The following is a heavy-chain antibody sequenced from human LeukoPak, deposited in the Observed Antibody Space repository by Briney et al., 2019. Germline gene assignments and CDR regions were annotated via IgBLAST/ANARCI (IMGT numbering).Heavy chain of an antibody. D-gene: IGHD3-22*01. J-gene: IGHJ3*02. CDR2: ISISSSTI. Sequence: PGGSLRLSCAASGFTFSSYSMNWVRQAPGQGLEWVSYISISSSTIYYADSVKGRFTISRDNAKNSLYLQMNSLRAEDTAVYYCARESPMAYYYDSRGPFDAFDIWGQGTMVTVSS. V-gene: IGHV3-48*01. CDR3: ARESPMAYYYDSRGPFDAFDI. CDR1: GFTFSSYS.